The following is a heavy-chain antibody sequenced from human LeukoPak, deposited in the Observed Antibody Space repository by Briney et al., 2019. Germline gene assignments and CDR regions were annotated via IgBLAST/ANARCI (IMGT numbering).Heavy chain of an antibody. CDR1: GDSISSGDYY. V-gene: IGHV4-30-4*08. CDR3: ARVARSYGVVY. D-gene: IGHD1-26*01. J-gene: IGHJ4*02. CDR2: IYYSGST. Sequence: SETLSLTCTVSGDSISSGDYYWSWIRQPPGKGLEWIGYIYYSGSTYYNPSLKSRIIISLDTSNNQFSLKLTSVTAADTAVYYCARVARSYGVVYWGQGTLVTVSS.